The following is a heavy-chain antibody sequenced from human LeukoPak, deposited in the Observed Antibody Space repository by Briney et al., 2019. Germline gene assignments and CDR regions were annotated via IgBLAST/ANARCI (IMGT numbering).Heavy chain of an antibody. D-gene: IGHD3-22*01. Sequence: GRSPRLSCAASGFTFSSYAMHWVRRAPGKGLEWVAVISYDGSNKYYADSVKGRFTISRDNSKNTLYLQMNSLRAEDTAVYYCARGQYYYDSSGHFDYWGQETLVTVSS. CDR2: ISYDGSNK. J-gene: IGHJ4*02. CDR3: ARGQYYYDSSGHFDY. V-gene: IGHV3-30-3*01. CDR1: GFTFSSYA.